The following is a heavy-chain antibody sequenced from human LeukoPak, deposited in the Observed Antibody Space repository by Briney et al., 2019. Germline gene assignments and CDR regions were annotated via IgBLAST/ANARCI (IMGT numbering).Heavy chain of an antibody. V-gene: IGHV3-23*01. CDR3: AKFYSSSWRGAFDI. Sequence: GGSLRLSCAASGFTFSIYAMSWVRQAPGTGLEWVSGISGSGGSTYYADSVKGRVTISRDNSKNTLDLQMNGLRPEDTAVYYCAKFYSSSWRGAFDIWGQGTVVTVSS. D-gene: IGHD6-13*01. J-gene: IGHJ3*02. CDR1: GFTFSIYA. CDR2: ISGSGGST.